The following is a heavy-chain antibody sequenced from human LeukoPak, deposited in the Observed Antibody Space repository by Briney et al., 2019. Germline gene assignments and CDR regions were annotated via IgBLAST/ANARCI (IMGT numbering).Heavy chain of an antibody. J-gene: IGHJ4*02. V-gene: IGHV3-23*01. Sequence: GGSLRLSCAASGFTFSSYAMSWVRQAPGKGLEWVSAISGSGGSTYYADSVKGRFTISRDNAKNSLYLQMNSLRAEDTAVYYCALQLWFGEPTSAFDYWGQGTLVTVSS. CDR2: ISGSGGST. CDR3: ALQLWFGEPTSAFDY. CDR1: GFTFSSYA. D-gene: IGHD3-10*01.